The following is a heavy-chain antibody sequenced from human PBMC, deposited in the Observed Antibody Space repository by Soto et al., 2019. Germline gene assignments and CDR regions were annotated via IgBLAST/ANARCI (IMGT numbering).Heavy chain of an antibody. CDR2: IIPIFGTA. CDR3: ARDPPGIAVAGTVWYFDL. J-gene: IGHJ2*01. Sequence: GASVKVSCKASGGTFSSYAISWVRQAPGQGLEWMGGIIPIFGTANYAQKFQGRVTITADESTSTAYMELSSLRSEDTAVYYCARDPPGIAVAGTVWYFDLWGRGTLVTVSS. D-gene: IGHD6-19*01. V-gene: IGHV1-69*13. CDR1: GGTFSSYA.